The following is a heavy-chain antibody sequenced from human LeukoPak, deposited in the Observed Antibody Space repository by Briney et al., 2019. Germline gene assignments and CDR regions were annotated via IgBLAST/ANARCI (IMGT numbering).Heavy chain of an antibody. V-gene: IGHV1-18*01. CDR1: GYTLTSYG. CDR2: ISAYNGNT. D-gene: IGHD2-2*01. Sequence: GASVKVSCKASGYTLTSYGISWVRQAPGQGLEWMGWISAYNGNTNYAQKLQGRVTMTTDTSTSTAYMELRSLRSDDTAVYYCASVPAAIYYGMDVWGQGTTVAVSS. CDR3: ASVPAAIYYGMDV. J-gene: IGHJ6*02.